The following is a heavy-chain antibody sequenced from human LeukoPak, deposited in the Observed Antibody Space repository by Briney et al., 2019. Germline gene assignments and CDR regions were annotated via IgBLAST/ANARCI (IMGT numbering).Heavy chain of an antibody. V-gene: IGHV2-5*02. CDR2: IYWDDDK. Sequence: SGPTLVNPTQTLTLTCTFSGFSLSTSGVGVGWIRQPPGKALEWLALIYWDDDKRYSPSLKSRLTISKDTSKNQVVLTMTNMDPVDTATYYCAYRGNPLDPLDIRGQGTMVTVSS. CDR3: AYRGNPLDPLDI. CDR1: GFSLSTSGVG. J-gene: IGHJ3*02.